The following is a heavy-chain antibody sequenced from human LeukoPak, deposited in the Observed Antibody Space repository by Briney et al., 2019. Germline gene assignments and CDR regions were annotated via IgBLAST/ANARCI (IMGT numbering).Heavy chain of an antibody. V-gene: IGHV4-61*02. J-gene: IGHJ6*03. CDR1: GGSISSGSYY. Sequence: SETLSLTCTVSGGSISSGSYYWSWIRQPAGKGLEWIGRIYTSGSTNYNPSLKSRVTISVDTSKNQFSLKLSSVTAADTAVYYCARSHSGSFLETYYYYMDVWGKGTTVTISS. D-gene: IGHD1-26*01. CDR3: ARSHSGSFLETYYYYMDV. CDR2: IYTSGST.